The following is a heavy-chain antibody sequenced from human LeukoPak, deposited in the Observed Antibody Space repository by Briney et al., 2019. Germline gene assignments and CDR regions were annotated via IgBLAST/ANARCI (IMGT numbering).Heavy chain of an antibody. J-gene: IGHJ4*02. CDR2: IHSAGSI. Sequence: PGGSLRLSCVASEFTVSNNHMTWVRQAPGQGLEWVSLIHSAGSIYYADSVKGRFTISRDNAKNSLYLQMNSLRAEDTAVYYCARDPSGGDYYDSSGYYDRDYWGQGTLVTVSS. V-gene: IGHV3-66*01. D-gene: IGHD3-22*01. CDR1: EFTVSNNH. CDR3: ARDPSGGDYYDSSGYYDRDY.